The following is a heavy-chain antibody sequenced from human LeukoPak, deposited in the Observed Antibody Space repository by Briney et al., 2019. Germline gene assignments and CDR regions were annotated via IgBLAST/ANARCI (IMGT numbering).Heavy chain of an antibody. V-gene: IGHV1-46*01. D-gene: IGHD3-22*01. J-gene: IGHJ4*02. CDR3: ARDSRPGYYDSSGHHLGGYFDY. CDR2: INPSGGST. CDR1: GYTFTSYY. Sequence: ASVKVSCKASGYTFTSYYMHWVRQAPGQRLEWMGIINPSGGSTSYAQKFQGRVTMTRDMSTSTVYMELSSLRSEDTAVYYCARDSRPGYYDSSGHHLGGYFDYWGQGTLVTVSS.